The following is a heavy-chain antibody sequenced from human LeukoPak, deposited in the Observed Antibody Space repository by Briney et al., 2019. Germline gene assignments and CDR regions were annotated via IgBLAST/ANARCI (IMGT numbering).Heavy chain of an antibody. CDR2: IYYSGST. J-gene: IGHJ4*02. V-gene: IGHV4-59*08. Sequence: SETLSLTCTVSGGSISSYYWSWIRLPPGKGLEWIGNIYYSGSTNYNPSLKSRVTISVDTSRNQFSLRLRSVTAADTAVYYCAGGVALGYWGQGTLVTVSS. CDR3: AGGVALGY. D-gene: IGHD2-15*01. CDR1: GGSISSYY.